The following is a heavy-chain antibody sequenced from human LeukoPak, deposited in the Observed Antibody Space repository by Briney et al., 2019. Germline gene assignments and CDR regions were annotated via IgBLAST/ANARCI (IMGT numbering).Heavy chain of an antibody. CDR1: VYTFTSYY. CDR2: INPSGGST. J-gene: IGHJ6*03. CDR3: AREDGDGRNYYYYMDV. D-gene: IGHD4-17*01. V-gene: IGHV1-46*01. Sequence: GASVKVSCKASVYTFTSYYMHWVRQAPGQGLEWMGIINPSGGSTSYAQKFQGRVTMTRDTSTSTVYMELSGLRSEDTAVYYCAREDGDGRNYYYYMDVWGKGTTVTVSS.